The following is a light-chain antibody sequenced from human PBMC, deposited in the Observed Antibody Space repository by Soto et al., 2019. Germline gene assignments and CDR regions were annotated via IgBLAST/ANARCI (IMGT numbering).Light chain of an antibody. J-gene: IGLJ2*01. CDR2: DVS. V-gene: IGLV2-14*01. CDR1: SSDVGGYNY. CDR3: SSYTRSSTLYVV. Sequence: QSALTQPASVSGSPGQSITISCTGSSSDVGGYNYVSGYQQHPGKAPKLMIYDVSNRPSGVSNRFSGSKSGNTASLTISGLQAEDEADYYCSSYTRSSTLYVVFAGGTKLTVL.